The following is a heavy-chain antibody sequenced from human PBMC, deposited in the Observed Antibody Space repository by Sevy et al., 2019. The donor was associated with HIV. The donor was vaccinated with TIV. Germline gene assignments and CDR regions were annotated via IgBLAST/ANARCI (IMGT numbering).Heavy chain of an antibody. CDR1: GFTFSGSA. CDR2: IRSKANSYAT. D-gene: IGHD5-12*01. Sequence: GGSLRLSCAASGFTFSGSAMHWVRQASGKGLEWVGRIRSKANSYATAYAASVKGRFTISRDDSKNTAYLQMNSLKTEDMAVYYCTRRGFDGYDHWGYYYYYMDVWGKGTTVTVSS. V-gene: IGHV3-73*01. CDR3: TRRGFDGYDHWGYYYYYMDV. J-gene: IGHJ6*03.